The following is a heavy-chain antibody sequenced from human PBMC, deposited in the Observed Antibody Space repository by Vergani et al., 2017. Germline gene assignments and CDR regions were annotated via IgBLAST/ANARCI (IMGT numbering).Heavy chain of an antibody. V-gene: IGHV4-59*01. Sequence: QVQLQESGPGLVKPSETLSLTCTVSGGSISSYYWSWIRQPPGKGLEWIGYIYYSGSTNYNPSLKSRVTISVDTSKNQFSLKLSSVTAADTAVYYCARQPPESYYYDNRYFDLWGRGTLVTVSS. CDR2: IYYSGST. CDR1: GGSISSYY. CDR3: ARQPPESYYYDNRYFDL. D-gene: IGHD3-22*01. J-gene: IGHJ2*01.